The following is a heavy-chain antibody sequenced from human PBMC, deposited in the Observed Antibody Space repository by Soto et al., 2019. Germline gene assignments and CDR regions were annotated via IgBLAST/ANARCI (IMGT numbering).Heavy chain of an antibody. Sequence: ASVKVSCKASGYTFTSYGISWVRQAPGQGLGWMGWISAYNGNTNYAQKLQGRVTMTTDTSTSTAYMELRSLRSDDTAVYYCARRIPSPHYYYYGMDVWGQGTTVTVS. CDR1: GYTFTSYG. J-gene: IGHJ6*02. V-gene: IGHV1-18*01. CDR3: ARRIPSPHYYYYGMDV. CDR2: ISAYNGNT.